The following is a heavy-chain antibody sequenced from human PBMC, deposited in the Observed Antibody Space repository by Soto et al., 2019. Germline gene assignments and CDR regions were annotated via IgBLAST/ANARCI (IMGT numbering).Heavy chain of an antibody. J-gene: IGHJ4*02. CDR1: GGSISSNNW. V-gene: IGHV4-4*02. Sequence: QVQLQESGPGLVKPSGTLSLTCAVSGGSISSNNWWSWVRQPPGKGLEWIGEIFQSGSTYYSPSLKSRVTISVDKSKNHFSLNLPSVTAADTAVYYCARVYSGSHSDSWGQGTLVTVSS. CDR3: ARVYSGSHSDS. D-gene: IGHD1-26*01. CDR2: IFQSGST.